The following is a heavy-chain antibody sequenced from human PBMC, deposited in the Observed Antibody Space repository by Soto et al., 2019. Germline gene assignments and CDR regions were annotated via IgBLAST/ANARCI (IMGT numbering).Heavy chain of an antibody. CDR3: ARDCARTSCSVWKL. J-gene: IGHJ4*02. D-gene: IGHD2-2*01. V-gene: IGHV3-23*01. CDR1: GFTFSNYA. CDR2: ITGSSETT. Sequence: EVQLLESGGGLVQHGGSLRLSCAASGFTFSNYAMTWVRQAPGKGLEWVSGITGSSETTSYADSVKGRFTISRDNSKTTVSLQMNGLRAEASAVYYFARDCARTSCSVWKLWGQGTLVTVSP.